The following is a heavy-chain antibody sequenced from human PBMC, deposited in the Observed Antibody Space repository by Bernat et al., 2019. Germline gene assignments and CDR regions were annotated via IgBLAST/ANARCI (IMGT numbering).Heavy chain of an antibody. CDR3: AKSAAAAGDWYFDL. V-gene: IGHV3-30*18. Sequence: QVQLVESGGGVVQPGRSLRLSCAASGFTFSSYGMHWVRQAPGKGLEWVAVISYDGSNKYYADSVKGRFTIFRDNSKNTLYLQMNSLRAEDTAVYYCAKSAAAAGDWYFDLWGRGTLVTVSS. CDR1: GFTFSSYG. D-gene: IGHD6-13*01. J-gene: IGHJ2*01. CDR2: ISYDGSNK.